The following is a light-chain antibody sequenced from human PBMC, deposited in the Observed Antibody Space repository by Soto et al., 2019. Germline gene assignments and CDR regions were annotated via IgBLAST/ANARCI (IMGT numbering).Light chain of an antibody. J-gene: IGKJ2*01. CDR3: QQSYSTPYT. Sequence: DIQMTQSPSSLSASVGDRVTITCRASTSISSYLNWYQQKPGKAPKFLIYAASTLQSGVRSRFSGSGSGTEFTLTISSLQPEDFATYYCQQSYSTPYTFGQGTKLEIK. CDR1: TSISSY. V-gene: IGKV1-39*01. CDR2: AAS.